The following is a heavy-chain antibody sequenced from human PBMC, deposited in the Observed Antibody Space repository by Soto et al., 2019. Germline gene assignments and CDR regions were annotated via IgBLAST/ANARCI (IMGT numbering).Heavy chain of an antibody. CDR2: VSSDGSNK. J-gene: IGHJ5*02. CDR3: ARGRGGYPTLFDP. D-gene: IGHD3-22*01. Sequence: QVQLVESGGGVVQPGRSLRLACAASGFTFSTYGIHWVRQAPGKGLEWVAVVSSDGSNKYYADSVKGRFTISRDNSKNTLYLQMNSLKVEDTAVYYCARGRGGYPTLFDPWGQGTLVTVSS. V-gene: IGHV3-30*03. CDR1: GFTFSTYG.